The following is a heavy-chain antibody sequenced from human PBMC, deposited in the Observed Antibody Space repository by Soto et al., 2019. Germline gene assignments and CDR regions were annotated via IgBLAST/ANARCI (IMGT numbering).Heavy chain of an antibody. J-gene: IGHJ4*02. CDR3: AKSYLGYCSGGSCYSGH. CDR2: ISGSGGST. V-gene: IGHV3-23*01. D-gene: IGHD2-15*01. CDR1: GFTFSSYA. Sequence: GGSLILSCAASGFTFSSYAMSWVRQAPGRGLEWVSAISGSGGSTYYADSVKGRFTISRDNSKNTLYLQMNSLRAEDTAVYYCAKSYLGYCSGGSCYSGHWGQGTLVTVSS.